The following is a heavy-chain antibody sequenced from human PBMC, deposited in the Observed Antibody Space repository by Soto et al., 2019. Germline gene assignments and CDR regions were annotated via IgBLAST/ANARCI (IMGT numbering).Heavy chain of an antibody. CDR2: IFHSVNT. V-gene: IGHV4-4*02. D-gene: IGHD2-8*01. J-gene: IGHJ6*02. CDR3: ARRTWGMDV. CDR1: SGSIDTTNW. Sequence: QVQLQESGPGLVKPSGTLSLTCAVSSGSIDTTNWWSWVRQPPGKGLEWIGEIFHSVNTYYNPSLASRVTISVDTSKNQFSLNLRSVTAADTAFYYCARRTWGMDVWGQGTTVTVSS.